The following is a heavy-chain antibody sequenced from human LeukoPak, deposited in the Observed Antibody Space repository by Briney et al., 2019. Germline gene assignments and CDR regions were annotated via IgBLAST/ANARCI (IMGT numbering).Heavy chain of an antibody. CDR1: GYSISSGHY. Sequence: SETLSLTCTVSGYSISSGHYWGWIRQPPGKGLEWIGSMYHSGSTYYNPPLKSRVTISVDTSKNQFSLKLSSVTAADTAVYYCARPIGIAAAGTGYWFDPWGQGTLVTVSS. CDR2: MYHSGST. CDR3: ARPIGIAAAGTGYWFDP. D-gene: IGHD6-13*01. J-gene: IGHJ5*02. V-gene: IGHV4-38-2*02.